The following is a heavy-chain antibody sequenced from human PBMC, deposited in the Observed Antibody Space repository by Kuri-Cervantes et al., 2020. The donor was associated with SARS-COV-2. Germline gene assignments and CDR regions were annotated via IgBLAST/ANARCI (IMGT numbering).Heavy chain of an antibody. CDR3: ARNMWDIVPFGVEP. CDR2: IYPDDSDT. Sequence: GESLKISCKGSGYRFTSYWIGWVRQMPGKGLEWMGIIYPDDSDTRYSPSFHGQVTITADKSISTAYLQWSRLKASATAMSYCARNMWDIVPFGVEPWGQGTLVTVAS. CDR1: GYRFTSYW. J-gene: IGHJ5*02. V-gene: IGHV5-51*01. D-gene: IGHD2-8*01.